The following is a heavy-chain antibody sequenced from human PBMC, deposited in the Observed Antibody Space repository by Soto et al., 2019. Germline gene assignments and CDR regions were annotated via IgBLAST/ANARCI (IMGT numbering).Heavy chain of an antibody. CDR1: GFTFSTSS. CDR2: FGSGSDPI. Sequence: EVQLVESGGDLVQPGGSLRLSCAASGFTFSTSSMNWVRQAPGKGLEWVSYFGSGSDPIYYADSVKGRFTISRDNAKNSLYLQMNSLTADDSAVYYCARGSTSVGYDYWGQGTLVTVSS. CDR3: ARGSTSVGYDY. D-gene: IGHD1-26*01. J-gene: IGHJ4*02. V-gene: IGHV3-48*01.